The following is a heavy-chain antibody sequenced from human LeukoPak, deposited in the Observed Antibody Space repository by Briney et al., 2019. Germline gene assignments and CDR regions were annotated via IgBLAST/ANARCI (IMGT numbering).Heavy chain of an antibody. Sequence: ASVKVSCKASGYTFTSYGISWVRQAPGQGLEWMGWISAYNGNTNYAQKLQGRVTMTTDTSTSTAYMELRSLRSDDTAVYYCAYCSGGSCYSGAFDIWGQGTMVAVSS. V-gene: IGHV1-18*01. CDR3: AYCSGGSCYSGAFDI. D-gene: IGHD2-15*01. CDR1: GYTFTSYG. J-gene: IGHJ3*02. CDR2: ISAYNGNT.